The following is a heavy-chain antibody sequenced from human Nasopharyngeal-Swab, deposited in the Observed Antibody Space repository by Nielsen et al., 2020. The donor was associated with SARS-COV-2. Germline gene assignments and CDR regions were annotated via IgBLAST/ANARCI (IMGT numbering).Heavy chain of an antibody. CDR2: IWYDGSNK. D-gene: IGHD1-26*01. CDR3: ARDSPVGARDAEYFQH. Sequence: GGSLRLSCAASGFTFSSYGTHWVRQAPGKGLEWVAVIWYDGSNKYYADSVKGRFTISRDNSKNTLYLQMNSLRAEDTAVYYCARDSPVGARDAEYFQHWGQGTLVTVSS. V-gene: IGHV3-33*01. CDR1: GFTFSSYG. J-gene: IGHJ1*01.